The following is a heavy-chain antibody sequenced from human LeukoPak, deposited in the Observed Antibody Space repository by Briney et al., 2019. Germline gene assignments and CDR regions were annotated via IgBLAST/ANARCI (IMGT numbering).Heavy chain of an antibody. D-gene: IGHD4-17*01. J-gene: IGHJ4*02. V-gene: IGHV3-9*01. CDR3: AKDRRTDYGFDY. Sequence: GRSLRLSCAASGFTFDDYAKHWVRQAPGKGLEWVSGISWNSGSIGYADSVKGRFTISRDNAKNSLYLQMNSLRAEDTALYYCAKDRRTDYGFDYWGQGTLVTVSS. CDR2: ISWNSGSI. CDR1: GFTFDDYA.